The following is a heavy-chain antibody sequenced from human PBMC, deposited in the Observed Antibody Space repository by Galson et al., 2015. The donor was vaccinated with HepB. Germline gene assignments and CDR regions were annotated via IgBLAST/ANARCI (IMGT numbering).Heavy chain of an antibody. CDR2: ISAYNGNT. D-gene: IGHD1-7*01. CDR1: GYTFTSYG. J-gene: IGHJ6*03. V-gene: IGHV1-18*01. CDR3: ARADNWNYADYYYYMDV. Sequence: SVKVSCKASGYTFTSYGISWVRQAPGQGLEWMGWISAYNGNTNYAQKLQGRVTMTTDTSTSTAYMELRSLRSDDTAVYYCARADNWNYADYYYYMDVWGKGTTVTVSS.